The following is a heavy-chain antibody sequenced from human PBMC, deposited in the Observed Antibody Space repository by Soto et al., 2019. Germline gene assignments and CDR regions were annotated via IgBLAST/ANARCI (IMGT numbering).Heavy chain of an antibody. CDR1: GGSISSYY. J-gene: IGHJ6*02. CDR3: ARGGQLLYNYYYYAMDV. V-gene: IGHV4-4*07. Sequence: PSETLSLTCTVSGGSISSYYWSWIRQPAGKGLEWIGRIYTSGSTNYNPSLKSRVTMSVDTSKNQFSLKLSSVTAADTAVYYCARGGQLLYNYYYYAMDVWGQGTTVTVSS. D-gene: IGHD2-2*02. CDR2: IYTSGST.